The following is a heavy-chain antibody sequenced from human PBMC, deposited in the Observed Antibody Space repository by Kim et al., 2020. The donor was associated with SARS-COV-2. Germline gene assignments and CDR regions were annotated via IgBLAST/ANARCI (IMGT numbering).Heavy chain of an antibody. D-gene: IGHD6-13*01. V-gene: IGHV3-30*04. CDR3: ARDEMYSSSWYHPWTLGLQYFQH. Sequence: GGSLRLSCAASGFTFSSYAMHWVRQAPGKGLEWVAVISYDGSNKYYVDSVKGRFTISRDNSKNTLYLQMNSLRAEDTAVYYCARDEMYSSSWYHPWTLGLQYFQHWGQGTLVTVSS. CDR1: GFTFSSYA. CDR2: ISYDGSNK. J-gene: IGHJ1*01.